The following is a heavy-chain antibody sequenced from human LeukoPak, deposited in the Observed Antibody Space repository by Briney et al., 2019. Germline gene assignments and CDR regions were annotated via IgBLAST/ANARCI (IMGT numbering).Heavy chain of an antibody. Sequence: SETLSLTCTVSGGSISSYYWSWIRQPAGKGLEWIGRIYTSGSTNYNASLKSRVSMSVDTSKNQFSLKLSSVTAADTAVFYCARENSGSYREFDYWGQGALVTVSS. D-gene: IGHD1-26*01. J-gene: IGHJ4*02. CDR1: GGSISSYY. CDR2: IYTSGST. CDR3: ARENSGSYREFDY. V-gene: IGHV4-4*07.